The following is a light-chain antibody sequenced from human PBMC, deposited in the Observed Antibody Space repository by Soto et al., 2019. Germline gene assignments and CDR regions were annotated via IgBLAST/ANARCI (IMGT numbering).Light chain of an antibody. CDR1: SSDVGGYNL. Sequence: QSALTQPASVSGSPGQSITISCTGTSSDVGGYNLVSWYQQHPGKAPKLIIYEGTKRPSGVSNRFSGSKSGNTAPLTISGLQAEDEADYYCCSYAGSSTWVFGEGTKLTVL. CDR2: EGT. V-gene: IGLV2-23*01. J-gene: IGLJ3*02. CDR3: CSYAGSSTWV.